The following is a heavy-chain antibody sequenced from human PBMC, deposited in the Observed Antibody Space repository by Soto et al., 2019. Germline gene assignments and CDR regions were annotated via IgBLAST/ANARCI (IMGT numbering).Heavy chain of an antibody. CDR1: GGSFSCYY. J-gene: IGHJ6*02. Sequence: LETLSLTCAVYGGSFSCYYWSWIRQPPGKGLEWIGEINHSGSTNYNPSLKSRVTISVDTSKNQFSLKLSSVTAADTAVYYCARGFTTGLGGYYYGMDVWGQGTTVTVSS. CDR3: ARGFTTGLGGYYYGMDV. V-gene: IGHV4-34*01. CDR2: INHSGST. D-gene: IGHD3-16*01.